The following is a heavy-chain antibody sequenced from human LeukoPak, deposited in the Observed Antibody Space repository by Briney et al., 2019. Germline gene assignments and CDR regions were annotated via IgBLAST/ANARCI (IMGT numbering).Heavy chain of an antibody. CDR1: GFTFSNYA. CDR2: ISGSGGST. D-gene: IGHD5-18*01. J-gene: IGHJ4*02. V-gene: IGHV3-23*01. Sequence: AGGSLRLSCAASGFTFSNYAMNWVRQAPGKGLEWVSTISGSGGSTYYADSVKGRFSISRDNSKNTLYLQMNSLRAEDTAVYYCAKGENSYGWGYFDSWGQGTLVTVSS. CDR3: AKGENSYGWGYFDS.